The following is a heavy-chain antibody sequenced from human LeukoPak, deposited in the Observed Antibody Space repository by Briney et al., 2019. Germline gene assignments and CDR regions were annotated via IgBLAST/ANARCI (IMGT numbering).Heavy chain of an antibody. Sequence: SVKVSCKASGYTFNSYAISWVRQAPGQGLEWMGGITPIFGTANYAQKFQGRVTITTDESTSTAYMELSSLRSEDTAVYYCARGQTLYSSSWYYFDYWGQGTLVTVSS. CDR2: ITPIFGTA. J-gene: IGHJ4*02. V-gene: IGHV1-69*05. D-gene: IGHD6-13*01. CDR3: ARGQTLYSSSWYYFDY. CDR1: GYTFNSYA.